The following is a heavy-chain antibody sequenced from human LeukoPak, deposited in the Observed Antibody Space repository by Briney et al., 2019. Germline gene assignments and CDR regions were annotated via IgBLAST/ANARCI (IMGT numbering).Heavy chain of an antibody. CDR3: ARDPPRITGFYGMDV. CDR2: IYSGGST. J-gene: IGHJ6*02. Sequence: PGGSLRLSCAASGLTVSSNYMSWVRQAPGKGLEWVSVIYSGGSTYYADSVKGRFTISRDNSKNTLYLQMNSLRAEDTAVYYCARDPPRITGFYGMDVWGQGTTVTVSS. V-gene: IGHV3-53*01. D-gene: IGHD1-20*01. CDR1: GLTVSSNY.